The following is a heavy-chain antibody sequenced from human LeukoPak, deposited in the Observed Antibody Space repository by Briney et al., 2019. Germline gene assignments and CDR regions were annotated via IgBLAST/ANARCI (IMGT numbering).Heavy chain of an antibody. V-gene: IGHV3-23*01. Sequence: GSLGPSFAASGFPFSSYAMSWVRPAPGKGLEWVSAISGSGGSTYYADSVKGRFTISRDNSKNTLYLQMNSLRAEDTAVYYCAKDGGHVEMATISAFDIWGQGTMVTVSS. CDR2: ISGSGGST. CDR3: AKDGGHVEMATISAFDI. J-gene: IGHJ3*02. CDR1: GFPFSSYA. D-gene: IGHD5-24*01.